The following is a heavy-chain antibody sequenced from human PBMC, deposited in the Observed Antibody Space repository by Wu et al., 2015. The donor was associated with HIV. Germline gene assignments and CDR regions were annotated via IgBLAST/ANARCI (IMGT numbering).Heavy chain of an antibody. CDR3: ARIKFAYYANGGYAYYFGMDV. Sequence: QVQLVQSGAEVRKPGSSVKVSCKASGGTFSRSGFSWVRQVPGQGFEWMGRIIPIHGAANYAQKFEGRVTITADESTSTAYMDLSSLTSEDTAVYYCARIKFAYYANGGYAYYFGMDVWGQGTTVTVSS. J-gene: IGHJ6*02. CDR2: IIPIHGAA. D-gene: IGHD3-22*01. V-gene: IGHV1-69*11. CDR1: GGTFSRSG.